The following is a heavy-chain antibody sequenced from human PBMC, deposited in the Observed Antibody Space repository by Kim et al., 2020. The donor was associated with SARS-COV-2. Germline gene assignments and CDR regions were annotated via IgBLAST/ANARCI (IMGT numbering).Heavy chain of an antibody. J-gene: IGHJ6*01. Sequence: ASVKVSCKASGYTFTGYYMHWVRQAPGQGLEWMGWINPNSGGTNYAQKFQGWVTMTRDTSISTAYMELSRLRSDDTAVYYCAREAPAAAGRGAYGMDVWGQGTTGTVSS. D-gene: IGHD6-13*01. V-gene: IGHV1-2*04. CDR1: GYTFTGYY. CDR2: INPNSGGT. CDR3: AREAPAAAGRGAYGMDV.